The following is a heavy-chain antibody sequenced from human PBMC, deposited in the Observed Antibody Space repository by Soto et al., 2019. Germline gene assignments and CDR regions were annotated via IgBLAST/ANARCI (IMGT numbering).Heavy chain of an antibody. CDR2: IYHSGST. CDR3: ARADSYYFDY. J-gene: IGHJ4*02. V-gene: IGHV4-30-2*01. Sequence: SETLSLTCAVSGGSISSGGYSWSWIRQPPGKGLEWIGYIYHSGSTYYNPSLKSRVTISVDRSKNQFSLRLSSVTAADTAVYYCARADSYYFDYWGQGTLVTVSS. D-gene: IGHD6-6*01. CDR1: GGSISSGGYS.